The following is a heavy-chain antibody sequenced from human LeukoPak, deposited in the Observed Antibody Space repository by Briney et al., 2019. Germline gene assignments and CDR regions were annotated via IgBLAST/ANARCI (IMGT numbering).Heavy chain of an antibody. CDR1: GGSISSSSYY. CDR2: IYYSGST. V-gene: IGHV4-39*07. Sequence: SETLSLTCTVSGGSISSSSYYWGWIRQSPVKGLEWIGSIYYSGSTYYNPSLKSRVTISEDTSKNQFSLKLTSVTAADTAVYYCARERTLVVGARYWFDPWGQGTLVTVSS. D-gene: IGHD1-26*01. J-gene: IGHJ5*02. CDR3: ARERTLVVGARYWFDP.